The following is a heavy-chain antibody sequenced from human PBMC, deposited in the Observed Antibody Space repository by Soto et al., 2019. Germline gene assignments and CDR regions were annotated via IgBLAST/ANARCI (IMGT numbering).Heavy chain of an antibody. J-gene: IGHJ3*02. CDR2: IYSGGST. CDR3: ASRQDTAMVGAFDI. Sequence: GGSLRLSCAASGFTVSSNYMSWVRQAPGKGLEWVSVIYSGGSTYYADSVKGRFTISRDNSKNTLYLQMNSLRAEDTAVYYCASRQDTAMVGAFDIWGQGTMVTV. D-gene: IGHD5-18*01. CDR1: GFTVSSNY. V-gene: IGHV3-53*01.